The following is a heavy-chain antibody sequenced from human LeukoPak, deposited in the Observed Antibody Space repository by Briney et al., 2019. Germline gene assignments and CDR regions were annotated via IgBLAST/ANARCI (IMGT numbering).Heavy chain of an antibody. J-gene: IGHJ4*02. Sequence: SETLSLTCAVYGGSFSGYYWSWIRQPPGKGLEWIGEINHSGSTNYNPSLKSRVTISVDTSKNQFSLKLSSVTAADTAVYYCARARVAAISGMYYFDYWGQGTLVTVSS. V-gene: IGHV4-34*01. CDR3: ARARVAAISGMYYFDY. CDR1: GGSFSGYY. CDR2: INHSGST. D-gene: IGHD2-15*01.